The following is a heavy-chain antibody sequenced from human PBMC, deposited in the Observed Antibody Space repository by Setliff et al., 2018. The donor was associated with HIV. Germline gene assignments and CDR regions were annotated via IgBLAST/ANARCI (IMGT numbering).Heavy chain of an antibody. Sequence: ASVKVSCKASGGTFSSYAISWVRQAPGQGLEWMGGIIPIFGTANYAQKFQGRVTITADESTSTAYMELSSLRSEDTAVYYCARARGNYYGSGKVYYYYYYMDVWGKGTTVTSP. CDR1: GGTFSSYA. CDR2: IIPIFGTA. D-gene: IGHD3-10*01. V-gene: IGHV1-69*13. CDR3: ARARGNYYGSGKVYYYYYYMDV. J-gene: IGHJ6*03.